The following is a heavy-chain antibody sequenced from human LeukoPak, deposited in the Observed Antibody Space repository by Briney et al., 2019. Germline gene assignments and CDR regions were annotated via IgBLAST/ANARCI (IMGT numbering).Heavy chain of an antibody. CDR2: ISGSGGST. CDR3: AKDLGYYDILTGYSALHSFDY. V-gene: IGHV3-23*01. D-gene: IGHD3-9*01. CDR1: GFNFSSYA. J-gene: IGHJ4*02. Sequence: GGSLRLSCAASGFNFSSYAMSWVRQAPGKGLEWVSAISGSGGSTYYADSVKGRSTISRDNSKNTLYLQMNSLRAEDTAVYYCAKDLGYYDILTGYSALHSFDYWGQGTLVTVSS.